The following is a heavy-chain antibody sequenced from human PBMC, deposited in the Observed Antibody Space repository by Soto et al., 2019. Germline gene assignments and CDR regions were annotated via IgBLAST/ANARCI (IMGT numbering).Heavy chain of an antibody. CDR2: LSDTGDCT. D-gene: IGHD3-22*01. J-gene: IGHJ4*02. CDR3: AKHMVVVVITTVGYFDY. CDR1: GFAFSRYA. Sequence: PGGALRVSCVASGFAFSRYAMSWGRQATRQGVEWVSALSDTGDCTYYADSVKGRFTISRDYPKSTLYLQMNSVRAEDTAVYYCAKHMVVVVITTVGYFDYWGQGA. V-gene: IGHV3-23*01.